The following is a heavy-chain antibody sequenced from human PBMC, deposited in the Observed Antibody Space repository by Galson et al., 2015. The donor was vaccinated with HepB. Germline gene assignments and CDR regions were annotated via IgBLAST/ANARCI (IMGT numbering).Heavy chain of an antibody. CDR2: VSPDGRNK. Sequence: ALRLSYAASGCSFGCSVMQWGRQAPVAPHEWAVIVSPDGRNKYNADSVKGRFTISRDNSKNTLYLQMNTLRADDTAVYYCARHLEGGGFDPWGQGTLVTVSS. V-gene: IGHV3-30-3*01. J-gene: IGHJ5*02. CDR3: ARHLEGGGFDP. D-gene: IGHD2-15*01. CDR1: GCSFGCSV.